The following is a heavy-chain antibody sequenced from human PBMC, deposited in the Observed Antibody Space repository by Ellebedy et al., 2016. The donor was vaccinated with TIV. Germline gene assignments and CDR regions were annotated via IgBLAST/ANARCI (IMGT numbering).Heavy chain of an antibody. CDR3: AKCRNWAPRYFDL. J-gene: IGHJ2*01. Sequence: GESLKISCTTSGFTFSSYAMSWVRQAPGKGLEWVSAISGSGGSTYYADSVKGRFTISRDNSKNTLYLQMNSLRAEDTAVYYCAKCRNWAPRYFDLWGRGTLVTVSS. V-gene: IGHV3-23*01. CDR1: GFTFSSYA. D-gene: IGHD7-27*01. CDR2: ISGSGGST.